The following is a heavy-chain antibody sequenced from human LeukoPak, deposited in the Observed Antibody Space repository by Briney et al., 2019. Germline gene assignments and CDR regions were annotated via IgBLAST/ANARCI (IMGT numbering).Heavy chain of an antibody. CDR3: ARDSYYYYYYYYMDV. J-gene: IGHJ6*03. V-gene: IGHV3-7*01. D-gene: IGHD3-22*01. CDR2: IKQDGSEK. Sequence: GGSLRLSCAASGFTFSSYWMSWVRQAPGRGLEWVANIKQDGSEKYYVDSVKGRFTISRDNAKNSLYLQMNSLRAEDTAVYYCARDSYYYYYYYYMDVWGKGTTVTVSS. CDR1: GFTFSSYW.